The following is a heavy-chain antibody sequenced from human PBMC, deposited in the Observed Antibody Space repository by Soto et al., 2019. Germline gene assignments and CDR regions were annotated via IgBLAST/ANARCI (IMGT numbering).Heavy chain of an antibody. CDR1: GFTFSSYG. D-gene: IGHD2-15*01. Sequence: GGSLRLSCAASGFTFSSYGMHWVRQAPGKGLEWVAVISYDGSNKYYADSVKGRFTISRDNSKNTLYLQMNSLRAEDTAVYYCAKDCSGGSCYWYWGQGTLVTVSS. V-gene: IGHV3-30*18. CDR3: AKDCSGGSCYWY. CDR2: ISYDGSNK. J-gene: IGHJ4*02.